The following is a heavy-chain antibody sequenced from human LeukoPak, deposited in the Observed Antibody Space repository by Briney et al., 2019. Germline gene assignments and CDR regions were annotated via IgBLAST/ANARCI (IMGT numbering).Heavy chain of an antibody. CDR1: GGSISCYY. Sequence: PSETLSLTCTVSGGSISCYYWSWLRQPPGKGLEWIGYIYYSGSTNYNPSLKSRVTISVDTSKNQFSLKLSSVTAADTAVYYCARADYGAFDIWGQGTMVTVSS. CDR3: ARADYGAFDI. CDR2: IYYSGST. D-gene: IGHD4-17*01. V-gene: IGHV4-59*01. J-gene: IGHJ3*02.